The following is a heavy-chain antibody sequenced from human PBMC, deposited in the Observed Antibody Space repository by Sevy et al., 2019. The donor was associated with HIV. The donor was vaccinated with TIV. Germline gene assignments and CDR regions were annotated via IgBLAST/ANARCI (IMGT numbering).Heavy chain of an antibody. V-gene: IGHV3-11*01. Sequence: GGSLRLSCAASGFIFSDYYMAWVRHAPGKGLEWISYVSRGGYTIYYADSVEGRFSISRDDAKDSLFLQMASLRAEDTAFYDCLGGAHYDDADCGFDYWGQGSLVTVSS. J-gene: IGHJ4*02. CDR1: GFIFSDYY. CDR2: VSRGGYTI. D-gene: IGHD3-22*01. CDR3: LGGAHYDDADCGFDY.